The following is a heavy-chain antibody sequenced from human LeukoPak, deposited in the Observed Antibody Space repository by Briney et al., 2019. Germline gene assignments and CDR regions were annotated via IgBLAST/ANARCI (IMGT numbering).Heavy chain of an antibody. CDR2: IIPIFGTA. Sequence: SVKVSCKASGGTFSSYAISWVRQAPGQGLEWMGGIIPIFGTANYAQKFQGRVTITADKSTSTAYMELSSLRSEDTAVYYRGSGDILTGYGYQDYYYMDVWGKGTTVTVSS. D-gene: IGHD3-9*01. CDR3: GSGDILTGYGYQDYYYMDV. J-gene: IGHJ6*03. V-gene: IGHV1-69*06. CDR1: GGTFSSYA.